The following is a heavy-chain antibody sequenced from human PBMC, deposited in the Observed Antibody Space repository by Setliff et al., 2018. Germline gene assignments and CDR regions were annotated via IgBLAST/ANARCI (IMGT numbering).Heavy chain of an antibody. V-gene: IGHV4-4*02. J-gene: IGHJ4*02. CDR3: ARDDTYDFWGGHGHLDS. Sequence: SETLSLTCAVSSGSISYNNWWTWVRQPPGKGLEWIGEIYHTESTNYNPSLKSRVTTSLDKSKNQFSLELSSVTAADTAVYYCARDDTYDFWGGHGHLDSWGQGILVTVSS. CDR1: SGSISYNNW. CDR2: IYHTEST. D-gene: IGHD3-3*01.